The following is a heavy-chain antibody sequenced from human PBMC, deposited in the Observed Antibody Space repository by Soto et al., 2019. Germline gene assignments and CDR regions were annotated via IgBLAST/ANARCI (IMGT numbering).Heavy chain of an antibody. Sequence: QVPLVQSGAEVKKPGASVKVSCKASGYTFSSYYMHWVRQAPGQGLEWMGWINPKSGGTNYAQKFQGRVNMTRDTSISTAYMELSRLRSDDPAGYYCARDHGDYGFDYWGQGTLVTVSS. CDR1: GYTFSSYY. J-gene: IGHJ4*02. V-gene: IGHV1-2*02. CDR2: INPKSGGT. D-gene: IGHD4-17*01. CDR3: ARDHGDYGFDY.